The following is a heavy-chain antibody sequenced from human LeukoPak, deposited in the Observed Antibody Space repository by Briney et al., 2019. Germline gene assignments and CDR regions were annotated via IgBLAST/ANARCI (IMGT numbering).Heavy chain of an antibody. Sequence: AGGSLRLSCAASGFTFSNYGMHWVRQAPGKGLEWVAVIWYDGNNKYYGDSVKGRFTISRDLSRDTLYLHMNSLRAEDTAVYYCAKSHTSSWSVLDCWGQGTLVTVSS. V-gene: IGHV3-33*06. J-gene: IGHJ4*02. CDR1: GFTFSNYG. CDR2: IWYDGNNK. D-gene: IGHD6-13*01. CDR3: AKSHTSSWSVLDC.